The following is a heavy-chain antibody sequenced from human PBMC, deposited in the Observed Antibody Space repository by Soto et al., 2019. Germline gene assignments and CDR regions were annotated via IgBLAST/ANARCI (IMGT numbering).Heavy chain of an antibody. D-gene: IGHD2-2*01. V-gene: IGHV1-69*02. CDR1: GGTFSSYT. CDR2: IIPFLGIG. Sequence: QVQLVHSGAEVKKPGSSVKVSCKASGGTFSSYTISWVRQAPGQGLEWMGRIIPFLGIGNYAQRFQGRVTITADKSTSTAYMELSSLRSEDTAVYYCARGKYCSTTSCYSHFDYWGQGTLVTVSS. CDR3: ARGKYCSTTSCYSHFDY. J-gene: IGHJ4*02.